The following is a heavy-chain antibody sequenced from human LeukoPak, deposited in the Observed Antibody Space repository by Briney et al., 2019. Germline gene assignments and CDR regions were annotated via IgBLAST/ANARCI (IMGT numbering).Heavy chain of an antibody. Sequence: ASETLSLTCTVSGGSIRSAGYSWFWIRQFPGKGLEWIGYIYYSGSTAYNPSLKSRVSISLDTSENQFSLNLTSVTAADTAVYFCARGGATGVLDHWGQGTLVTVSS. CDR3: ARGGATGVLDH. V-gene: IGHV4-31*03. D-gene: IGHD7-27*01. CDR2: IYYSGST. J-gene: IGHJ4*02. CDR1: GGSIRSAGYS.